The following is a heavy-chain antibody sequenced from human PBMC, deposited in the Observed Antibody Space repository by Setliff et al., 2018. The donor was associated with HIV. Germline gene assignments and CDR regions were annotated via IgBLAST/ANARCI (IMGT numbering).Heavy chain of an antibody. V-gene: IGHV4-34*01. CDR1: GGSFSGYY. CDR2: INHSGNI. J-gene: IGHJ5*02. CDR3: ARGVVLMGITTRWFDP. D-gene: IGHD3-22*01. Sequence: ASETLSLTCAVYGGSFSGYYWSWIRQPPGKGLEWIGEINHSGNINYTPSLKSRVTISVDTSKNQFSLKLTSVSAADTAVYYCARGVVLMGITTRWFDPWGQGTQVTVSS.